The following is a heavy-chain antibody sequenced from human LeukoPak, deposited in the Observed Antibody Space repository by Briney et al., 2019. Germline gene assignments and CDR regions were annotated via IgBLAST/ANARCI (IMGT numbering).Heavy chain of an antibody. CDR3: ARAFYPGYYSYMAV. J-gene: IGHJ6*03. CDR1: GVSISSYY. D-gene: IGHD3-3*02. CDR2: ISTSGST. V-gene: IGHV4-4*07. Sequence: SETLSLTCTASGVSISSYYWSWIRQPAGKGLEWIGRISTSGSTNYNPSLKSRVTMSVDTSKNQFSLKLSSVTAADTAVYYCARAFYPGYYSYMAVWGKGTTVTVSS.